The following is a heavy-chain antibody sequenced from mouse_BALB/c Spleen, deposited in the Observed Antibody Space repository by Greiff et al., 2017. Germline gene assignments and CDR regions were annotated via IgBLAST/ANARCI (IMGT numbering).Heavy chain of an antibody. CDR1: GYTFTSYC. V-gene: IGHV1-69*02. CDR2: IYPSDSYT. CDR3: TRSLTTATYIDY. Sequence: VQLQQPGAELVRPGASVKLSCKASGYTFTSYCINWVKQRPGQGLEWIGNIYPSDSYTNYNQKFKDKATVTVVKSSSTAYMQLSSTTSEDSAVYYCTRSLTTATYIDYWGQGTTLTVSS. J-gene: IGHJ2*01. D-gene: IGHD1-2*01.